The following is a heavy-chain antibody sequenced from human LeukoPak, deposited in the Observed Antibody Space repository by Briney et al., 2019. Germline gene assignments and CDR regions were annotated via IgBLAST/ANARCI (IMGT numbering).Heavy chain of an antibody. V-gene: IGHV4-30-4*01. J-gene: IGHJ3*02. D-gene: IGHD6-19*01. Sequence: NPSQTLSLTCTVSGASIRSGDYYWSWIRQPPGKGLEWIGYIYYSGSTYYKPSLKSRVTISVDTSKNQFSLKLSSVTAADTAVYYCAREALAGPDAFDIWGQGIMVTVSS. CDR1: GASIRSGDYY. CDR3: AREALAGPDAFDI. CDR2: IYYSGST.